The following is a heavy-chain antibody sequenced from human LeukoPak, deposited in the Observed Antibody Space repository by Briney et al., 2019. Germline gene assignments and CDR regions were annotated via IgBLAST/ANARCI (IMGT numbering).Heavy chain of an antibody. CDR2: INHSGST. CDR1: GGSFSGYY. V-gene: IGHV4-34*01. CDR3: ARSYGSGNYFDS. J-gene: IGHJ4*02. Sequence: PSETLSLTCAVYGGSFSGYYWSWIRQPPGKGLEWIGEINHSGSTNYNPSLKSRVTISVDTSKNQFSLKLTSVTAADTAVYYCARSYGSGNYFDSWGQGTLVTVSS. D-gene: IGHD3-10*01.